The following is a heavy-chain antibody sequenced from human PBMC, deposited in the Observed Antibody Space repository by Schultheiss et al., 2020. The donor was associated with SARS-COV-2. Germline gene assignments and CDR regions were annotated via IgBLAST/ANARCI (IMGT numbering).Heavy chain of an antibody. CDR2: IYYSGST. V-gene: IGHV4-34*01. J-gene: IGHJ4*02. CDR1: GGSFSGYY. Sequence: SQTLSLTCAVYGGSFSGYYWSWIRQPPGKGLEWIGSIYYSGSTYYNPSLKSRVTISVDTSKNQFSLKLSSVTAADTAVYYCARGRRFCSGGSCYSLASDYWGQGTLVTVSS. D-gene: IGHD2-15*01. CDR3: ARGRRFCSGGSCYSLASDY.